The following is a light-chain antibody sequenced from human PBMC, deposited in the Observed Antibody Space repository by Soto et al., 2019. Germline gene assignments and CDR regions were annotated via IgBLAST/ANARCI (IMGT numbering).Light chain of an antibody. CDR1: QSISSW. CDR3: QQYNSYSVT. V-gene: IGKV1-5*01. J-gene: IGKJ1*01. CDR2: DAS. Sequence: DIQMTQSPSTLSASVGDRVTITCRASQSISSWLAWYQQKPGKAPKLLIYDASSLERGVPSRFSGSGSGTEFTLTIISLQPDDFATYYCQQYNSYSVTFGQGTKVEIK.